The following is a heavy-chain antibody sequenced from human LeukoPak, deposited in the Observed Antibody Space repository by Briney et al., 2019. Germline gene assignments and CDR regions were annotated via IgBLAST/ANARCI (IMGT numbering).Heavy chain of an antibody. J-gene: IGHJ4*02. V-gene: IGHV3-7*01. CDR1: GFTFSGW. CDR2: IKQDATAK. Sequence: GGSLRLSCAASGFTFSGWMSWLRQAPGKGLEWVANIKQDATAKYYVDSVKGRFTISRDNAKNSLYLDMNSLRAEDTAVYYCARLVWRTDRYFDLWGQGTLVTVSS. CDR3: ARLVWRTDRYFDL. D-gene: IGHD3-16*01.